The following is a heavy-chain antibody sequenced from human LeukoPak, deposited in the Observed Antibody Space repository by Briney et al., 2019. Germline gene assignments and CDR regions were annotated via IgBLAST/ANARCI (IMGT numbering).Heavy chain of an antibody. V-gene: IGHV1-18*01. D-gene: IGHD1-1*01. Sequence: ASVKVSCKSSGYTSSSYGISWMRQAPGQGLEWMGWISSYNGNTNHAQKFQGRVSMTTDTSTSIAYMELRSLRSDDTAVYYCARDVPGSIGTTARFDPWGQGTLVTVSS. J-gene: IGHJ5*02. CDR2: ISSYNGNT. CDR3: ARDVPGSIGTTARFDP. CDR1: GYTSSSYG.